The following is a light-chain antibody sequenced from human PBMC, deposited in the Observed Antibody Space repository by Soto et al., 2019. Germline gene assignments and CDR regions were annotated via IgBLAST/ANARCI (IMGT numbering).Light chain of an antibody. CDR3: SSYTSSSTLV. CDR1: SSDVGGYNY. J-gene: IGLJ1*01. CDR2: EVS. Sequence: QSALTQPASVSGSPGQSITISCTGTSSDVGGYNYVSWYQQHPGKAPKLMIYEVSNRPSGVSNRFSGSKSGNTASLTISGLXAEXXADXYXSSYTSSSTLVFGTGTKVTVL. V-gene: IGLV2-14*01.